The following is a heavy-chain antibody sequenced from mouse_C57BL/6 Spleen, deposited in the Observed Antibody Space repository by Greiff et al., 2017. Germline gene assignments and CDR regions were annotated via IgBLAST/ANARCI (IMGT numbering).Heavy chain of an antibody. CDR3: ARNGDYGNYGFAY. D-gene: IGHD2-1*01. Sequence: QVQLQQSGPGLVQPSQSLSITCTVSGFSLTSYGVHWVRQSPGKGLEWLGVIWSGGSTDYNAAFISRLSISKDNSKSQVFFKMNSLQADDTAIYYCARNGDYGNYGFAYWGQGTLVTVSA. CDR1: GFSLTSYG. V-gene: IGHV2-2*01. J-gene: IGHJ3*01. CDR2: IWSGGST.